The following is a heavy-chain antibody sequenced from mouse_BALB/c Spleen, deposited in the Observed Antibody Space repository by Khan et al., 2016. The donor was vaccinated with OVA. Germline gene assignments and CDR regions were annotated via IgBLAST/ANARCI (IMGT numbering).Heavy chain of an antibody. CDR1: GYTFTDFT. CDR3: RGGEGGSRFAY. V-gene: IGHV1S137*01. CDR2: ISTYYGDV. J-gene: IGHJ3*01. Sequence: VELVESGAELVRPGVSVKISCKGSGYTFTDFTIHWVKQSHALSLEWIGVISTYYGDVTYNQKFKGKATMTVDKSSSTTYMELARLTSEDSAIYCGRGGEGGSRFAYWGQGTLVTVSA.